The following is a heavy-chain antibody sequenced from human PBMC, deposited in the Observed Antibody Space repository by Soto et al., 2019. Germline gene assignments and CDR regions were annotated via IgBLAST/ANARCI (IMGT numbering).Heavy chain of an antibody. J-gene: IGHJ6*02. CDR3: AREFRAARLNYYYGMDV. Sequence: ASVKVSCKASGYTFTGYYMHWVRQAPGQGLEWMGWINPNSGGTNYAQKFQGRVTMTGDTSISTAYMELSRLRSDDTAVYYCAREFRAARLNYYYGMDVWGQGTTVTVSS. CDR1: GYTFTGYY. CDR2: INPNSGGT. V-gene: IGHV1-2*02. D-gene: IGHD6-6*01.